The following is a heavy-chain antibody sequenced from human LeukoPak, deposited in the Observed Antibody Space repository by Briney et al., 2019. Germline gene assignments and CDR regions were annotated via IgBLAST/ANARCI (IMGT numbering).Heavy chain of an antibody. D-gene: IGHD2-15*01. V-gene: IGHV4-34*01. J-gene: IGHJ4*02. CDR1: GGSFSDYY. CDR3: ARDSGYCSGGSCFHI. CDR2: INHRGGT. Sequence: KPSETLSLTCAVYGGSFSDYYWNWIRQPPGKGLEWIGEINHRGGTNYNPSLKSRVAISVDTSKNQFSLKLSSVTAADTAVYYCARDSGYCSGGSCFHIWGQGTLVTVSS.